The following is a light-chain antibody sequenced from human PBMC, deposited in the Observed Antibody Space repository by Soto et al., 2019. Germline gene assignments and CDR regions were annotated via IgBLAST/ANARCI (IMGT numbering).Light chain of an antibody. V-gene: IGKV1-39*01. Sequence: DIEMTQSPSSLSASVGDRVTITCRAGQSMNTFLNWYQQKPGKAPKLLIYGASTLPTGVPSRFNGSGSGTDFTLTISSLQPEDFAAYYCQQRYSAPYTFGQGTKLEIK. CDR3: QQRYSAPYT. CDR1: QSMNTF. J-gene: IGKJ2*01. CDR2: GAS.